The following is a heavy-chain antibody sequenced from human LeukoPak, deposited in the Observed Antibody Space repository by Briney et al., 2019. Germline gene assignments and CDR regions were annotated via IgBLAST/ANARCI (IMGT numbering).Heavy chain of an antibody. J-gene: IGHJ4*02. CDR2: ISAYNGNT. D-gene: IGHD3-22*01. V-gene: IGHV1-18*01. Sequence: ASVKVSCKASGYTFTSYGISWVRQAPGQGLEWMGWISAYNGNTNYAQKLQGRVTMTTDTSTSTAYMGLRSLRSDDTAVYYCARAPSGYYYDSSGYLFDYWGQGTLVTVSS. CDR1: GYTFTSYG. CDR3: ARAPSGYYYDSSGYLFDY.